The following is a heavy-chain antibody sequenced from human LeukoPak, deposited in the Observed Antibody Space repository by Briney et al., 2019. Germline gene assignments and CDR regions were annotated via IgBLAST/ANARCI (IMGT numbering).Heavy chain of an antibody. V-gene: IGHV3-23*01. CDR1: GFTFSNYA. CDR2: ISISGGST. D-gene: IGHD2-15*01. Sequence: GGSLRLSCAASGFTFSNYAMNWVRQAPGKGLEWVSGISISGGSTFYADPVKGRFTISRDNSKNTLYLQMNSLRAEDTALYYCAKSGLNRFDYWGQGTLVTVSS. J-gene: IGHJ4*02. CDR3: AKSGLNRFDY.